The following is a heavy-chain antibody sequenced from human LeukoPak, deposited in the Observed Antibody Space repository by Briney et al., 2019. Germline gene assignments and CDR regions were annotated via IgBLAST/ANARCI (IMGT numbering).Heavy chain of an antibody. CDR3: ARDLGGSYPFDY. D-gene: IGHD1-26*01. Sequence: PSETLSLTCTVSGGSISSYYWSWIRQPPGKGLEWIGYIYYSGSTNYNPSLKSRVTISVDTSKDQFSLKLSSATAADTAVYYCARDLGGSYPFDYWGQGTLVTVSS. CDR2: IYYSGST. CDR1: GGSISSYY. V-gene: IGHV4-59*01. J-gene: IGHJ4*02.